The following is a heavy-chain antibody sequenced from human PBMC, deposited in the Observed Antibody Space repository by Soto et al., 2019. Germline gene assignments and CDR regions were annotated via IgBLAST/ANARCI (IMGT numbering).Heavy chain of an antibody. Sequence: SETLSLTCTVSGGSISSGGYYWSWIRQHPGKGLEWIGYIYYSGSTYYNPSLKSRVTISVDTSKNQFSLKLSSVTAADTAVYYCARVTPGPGADYSSSWYDTYGMDVWGQGTTVTVSS. CDR3: ARVTPGPGADYSSSWYDTYGMDV. J-gene: IGHJ6*02. CDR2: IYYSGST. D-gene: IGHD6-13*01. V-gene: IGHV4-31*03. CDR1: GGSISSGGYY.